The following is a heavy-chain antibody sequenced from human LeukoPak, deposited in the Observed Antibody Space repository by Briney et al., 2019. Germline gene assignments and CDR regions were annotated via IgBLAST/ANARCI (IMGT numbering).Heavy chain of an antibody. V-gene: IGHV4-34*01. CDR3: ARQSDTAMWPLIDY. D-gene: IGHD5-18*01. CDR1: GGSFSGYY. J-gene: IGHJ4*02. Sequence: SETLSLTCAVYGGSFSGYYWSWIRQPPGKGLEWIGEINHSGSTNYNPSLKSRVTISVDTSKNQFSLKLSSVTAADTAVYYCARQSDTAMWPLIDYWGQGTLVTVSS. CDR2: INHSGST.